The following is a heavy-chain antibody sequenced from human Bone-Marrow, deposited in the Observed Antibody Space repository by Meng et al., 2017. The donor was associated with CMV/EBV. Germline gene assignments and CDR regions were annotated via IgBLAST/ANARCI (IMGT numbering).Heavy chain of an antibody. Sequence: ASVKVSCKASGGTFSSYAISWVRQAPGQGLEWMGGINPNSGGTNYAQKFQGRVTMTRDTSISTAYMELSRLRSDDTAVYYCAHIVGATVEWGQGTLVTVSS. CDR3: AHIVGATVE. D-gene: IGHD1-26*01. V-gene: IGHV1-2*02. J-gene: IGHJ4*02. CDR2: INPNSGGT. CDR1: GGTFSSYA.